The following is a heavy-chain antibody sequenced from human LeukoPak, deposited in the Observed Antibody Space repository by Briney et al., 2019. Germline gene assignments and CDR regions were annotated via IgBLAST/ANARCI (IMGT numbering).Heavy chain of an antibody. J-gene: IGHJ6*02. CDR1: GFTFSSYS. CDR2: ISSSSSYI. CDR3: ARDTVAATNYYYGMDV. Sequence: GESLRLSCAASGFTFSSYSMNWVRQAPGKGLEWVSSISSSSSYIYYADSVKGRFTISRDNAKNSLYLQMNSLRAEDTAVYYCARDTVAATNYYYGMDVWGQGTTVTVSS. D-gene: IGHD2-15*01. V-gene: IGHV3-21*01.